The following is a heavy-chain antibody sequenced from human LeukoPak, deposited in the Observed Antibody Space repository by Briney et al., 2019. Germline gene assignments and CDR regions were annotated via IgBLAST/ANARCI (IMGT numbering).Heavy chain of an antibody. J-gene: IGHJ5*02. CDR1: GYSISSAYY. D-gene: IGHD3-10*01. CDR2: MYQTGIT. Sequence: SETLSLTCTVSGYSISSAYYWGWIRQPPGKGLEWIGTMYQTGITYYKPSLKSRVTISVDRSKNQFSLKLSSVTAADTAVYYCARGRGEGRGISMVRGVRAPSYNWFDPWGHGTLVTVSS. V-gene: IGHV4-38-2*02. CDR3: ARGRGEGRGISMVRGVRAPSYNWFDP.